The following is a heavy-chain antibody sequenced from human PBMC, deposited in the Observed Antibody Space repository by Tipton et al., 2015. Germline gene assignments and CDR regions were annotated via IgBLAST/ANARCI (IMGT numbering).Heavy chain of an antibody. D-gene: IGHD1-1*01. CDR3: ARDLERRYGMDV. V-gene: IGHV4-61*01. CDR2: IYYSENT. Sequence: LRLSCTVSGGSVSISSYYWSWIRQPPGKGLEWIGYIYYSENTNYNPSLKSRVTMSLDTSKNQFSLKLSSVTAADTAVYYCARDLERRYGMDVWGQGTTVIVS. J-gene: IGHJ6*02. CDR1: GGSVSISSYY.